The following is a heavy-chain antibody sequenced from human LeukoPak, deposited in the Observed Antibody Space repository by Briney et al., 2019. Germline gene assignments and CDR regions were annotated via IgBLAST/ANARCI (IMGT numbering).Heavy chain of an antibody. D-gene: IGHD3-22*01. CDR1: GGSISSGDDS. V-gene: IGHV4-30-2*01. Sequence: SQTLSLTCAVSGGSISSGDDSWSWIRQPPGKGLEWIGYIYYSGSTYYNPSLKSRVTLSLDGSRNQFSLKLSSVTVADTAVYYCVRYYYKSGGYSAAAFDIWGQGTMVTVSS. CDR2: IYYSGST. J-gene: IGHJ3*02. CDR3: VRYYYKSGGYSAAAFDI.